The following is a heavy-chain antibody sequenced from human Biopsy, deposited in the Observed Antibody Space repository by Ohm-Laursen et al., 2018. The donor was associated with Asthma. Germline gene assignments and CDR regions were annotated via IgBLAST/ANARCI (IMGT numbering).Heavy chain of an antibody. J-gene: IGHJ4*02. D-gene: IGHD6-19*01. CDR3: ARGGWQVGGFDS. CDR1: GGSMTPTSHY. V-gene: IGHV4-39*01. Sequence: SDTLSLTCTVSGGSMTPTSHYWDWIRQAPGKGLEWIGYISYGGKTSYNPSLKNRVTISRDTSKNQFSLRLTSVTAADTAVYFCARGGWQVGGFDSWGQGTLVTVSS. CDR2: ISYGGKT.